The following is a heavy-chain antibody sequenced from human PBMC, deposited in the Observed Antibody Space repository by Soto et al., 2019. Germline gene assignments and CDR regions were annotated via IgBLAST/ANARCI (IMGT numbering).Heavy chain of an antibody. D-gene: IGHD2-15*01. Sequence: QVQLVESGGGLAKPGGSLRLSCAASGFTFSHYFMTWIRQAPGKGLEWVSHISNSGSTTYYADSVKGRFTISRDNAQDSRSLQKNSLRAVDKAVYYCVREKDCSGGSCYSDYRGQGTLVSVSS. CDR1: GFTFSHYF. CDR2: ISNSGSTT. CDR3: VREKDCSGGSCYSDY. V-gene: IGHV3-11*01. J-gene: IGHJ4*02.